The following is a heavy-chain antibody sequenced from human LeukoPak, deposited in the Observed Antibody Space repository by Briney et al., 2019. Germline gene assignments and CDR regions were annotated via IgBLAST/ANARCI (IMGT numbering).Heavy chain of an antibody. CDR1: GFTFSSYS. Sequence: GGSLRLSCAASGFTFSSYSMNWVRQAPGKGLEWVSYISSSSSTIYYADSVKGRFTISRDNAKNSLYLQMNSLRAEDTAVYYCAKDKTVAGTVFDYWGQGTLVTVSS. J-gene: IGHJ4*02. D-gene: IGHD6-19*01. CDR2: ISSSSSTI. CDR3: AKDKTVAGTVFDY. V-gene: IGHV3-48*01.